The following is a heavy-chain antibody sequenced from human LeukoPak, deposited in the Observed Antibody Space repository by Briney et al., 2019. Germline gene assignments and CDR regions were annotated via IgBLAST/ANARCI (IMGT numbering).Heavy chain of an antibody. CDR1: GFTFSSYG. Sequence: PGGSLRLSCAASGFTFSSYGMSWVRQAPGKGLEWVGFIRSKAYGGTTEYAASVKGRFTISRDDSKSIAYLQMNSLKTEDTAVYYCTRDPHYYDSSGYYYVSDYWGQGTLVTVSS. V-gene: IGHV3-49*04. CDR2: IRSKAYGGTT. CDR3: TRDPHYYDSSGYYYVSDY. D-gene: IGHD3-22*01. J-gene: IGHJ4*02.